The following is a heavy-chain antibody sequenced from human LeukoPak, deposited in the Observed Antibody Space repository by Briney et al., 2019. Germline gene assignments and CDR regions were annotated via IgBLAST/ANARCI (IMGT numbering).Heavy chain of an antibody. J-gene: IGHJ4*02. V-gene: IGHV3-43*01. D-gene: IGHD4-17*01. CDR1: GFTFDDYT. Sequence: GGSLRLSCAASGFTFDDYTMHWVRRARGRGVEWVSLISWDGSSTYYADSVKGRFTISRDNSKNSLYLQMNSLRTEDTALYYCAKGLDYGDYAGYWGQGTLVTVSS. CDR3: AKGLDYGDYAGY. CDR2: ISWDGSST.